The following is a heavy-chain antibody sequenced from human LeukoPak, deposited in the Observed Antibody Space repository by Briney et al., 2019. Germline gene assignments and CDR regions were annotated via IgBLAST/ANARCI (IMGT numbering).Heavy chain of an antibody. CDR2: IIPIFGIA. V-gene: IGHV1-69*04. Sequence: ASVKVSCKASGGTFSSYAISWVRQAPEQGLEWMGRIIPIFGIANYAQKFQGRVTITADKSTSTAYMELSSLRSEDTAVYYRARSYDSSGYYSPYFDYWGQGTLVTVSS. CDR3: ARSYDSSGYYSPYFDY. D-gene: IGHD3-22*01. CDR1: GGTFSSYA. J-gene: IGHJ4*02.